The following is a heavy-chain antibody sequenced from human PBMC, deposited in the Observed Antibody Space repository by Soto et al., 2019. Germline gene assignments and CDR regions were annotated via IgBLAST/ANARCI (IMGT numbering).Heavy chain of an antibody. CDR2: ISAYNGNP. V-gene: IGHV1-18*01. J-gene: IGHJ6*02. CDR3: ASGGPLPWGGGDGMDV. D-gene: IGHD2-15*01. CDR1: GYTFTSYG. Sequence: QVQLVQSGAEVKKPGASVKVSCKASGYTFTSYGISWVRQAPGQGLEWMGWISAYNGNPNYAQKLQGRVTMPTDTPTSTAYMELRSLRSDATAVYYCASGGPLPWGGGDGMDVWGQGTTVTVSS.